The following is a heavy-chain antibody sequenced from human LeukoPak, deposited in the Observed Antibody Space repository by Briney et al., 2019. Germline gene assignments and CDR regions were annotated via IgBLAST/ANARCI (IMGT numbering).Heavy chain of an antibody. J-gene: IGHJ6*02. D-gene: IGHD4-11*01. V-gene: IGHV3-53*01. CDR1: RFSVSRNF. CDR3: ARDGGSATVEPTGHYYYYGMDV. CDR2: IYSIRIT. Sequence: PGGSLRLSRAASRFSVSRNFLSWVRPAPGKGREWVSLIYSIRITPYADSVKGRFTISRDNSKTTLYLQMNSLRAEDTAIYYCARDGGSATVEPTGHYYYYGMDVWGPGTTVTVSS.